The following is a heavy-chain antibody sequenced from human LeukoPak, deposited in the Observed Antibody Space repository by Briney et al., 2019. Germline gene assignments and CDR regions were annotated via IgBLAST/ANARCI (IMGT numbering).Heavy chain of an antibody. D-gene: IGHD6-13*01. J-gene: IGHJ4*02. CDR2: IHYTGTT. CDR1: GGSINNHY. V-gene: IGHV4-59*11. CDR3: ARDSPIAAAGIDY. Sequence: SETLSLTCIVSGGSINNHYWTWIRQTPGKGLEWIGDIHYTGTTKYNPSLKSRVTISIDTSKNQFSLELSSVTAADTAVYYCARDSPIAAAGIDYWGQGTLVTVSS.